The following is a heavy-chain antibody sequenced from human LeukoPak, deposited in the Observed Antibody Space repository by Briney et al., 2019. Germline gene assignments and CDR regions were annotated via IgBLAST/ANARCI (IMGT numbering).Heavy chain of an antibody. V-gene: IGHV1-46*01. J-gene: IGHJ4*02. D-gene: IGHD4-23*01. CDR1: GYTFTSYG. CDR2: INRSDGST. CDR3: ARVTTVVTPVLDY. Sequence: ASVKVSCKASGYTFTSYGISWVRQAPGQGLEWMGIINRSDGSTSYAQKFQGRVIMTRDTSTSTVYMELSSLRSEDTAIYYCARVTTVVTPVLDYWGQGTLVTVSS.